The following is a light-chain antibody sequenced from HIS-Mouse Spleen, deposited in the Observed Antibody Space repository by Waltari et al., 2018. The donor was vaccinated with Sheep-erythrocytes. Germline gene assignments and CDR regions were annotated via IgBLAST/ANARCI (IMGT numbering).Light chain of an antibody. V-gene: IGLV3-1*01. CDR3: QAWDSSTAWNGV. Sequence: SYELTQPPSVSVSPGQTASITCSGAKLGDKYACWYQQKPGQSPVLVIYQDSKRPSGIPGRVSGSNSGNTATLTISGTQAMDEADYYCQAWDSSTAWNGVFGGGTKLTVL. CDR1: KLGDKY. CDR2: QDS. J-gene: IGLJ2*01.